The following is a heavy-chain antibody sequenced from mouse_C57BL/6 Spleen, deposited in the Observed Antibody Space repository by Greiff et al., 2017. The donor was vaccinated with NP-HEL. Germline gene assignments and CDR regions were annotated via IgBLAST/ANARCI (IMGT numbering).Heavy chain of an antibody. V-gene: IGHV1-64*01. Sequence: VQLQQPGAELVKPGASVKLSCKASGYTFTSYWMHWVKQRPGQGLEWIGMIHPNSGSTNYNEKFKSKATLTVDKSSSTAYMQLSSLTSEDSAVYYCARESIYYDYYYAMDYWGQGTSVTVSS. J-gene: IGHJ4*01. D-gene: IGHD2-4*01. CDR1: GYTFTSYW. CDR3: ARESIYYDYYYAMDY. CDR2: IHPNSGST.